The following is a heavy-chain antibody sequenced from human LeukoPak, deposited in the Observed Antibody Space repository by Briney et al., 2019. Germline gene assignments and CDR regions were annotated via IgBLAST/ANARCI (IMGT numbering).Heavy chain of an antibody. Sequence: PSETLSLTCTVSGGSISSSSYYWGWIRQPPGKGLEWIGSIYYSGSTYYNPSLKSRVTISVDTSKNQFSLKLSSVTAADTAVYYCARYSATFFTYYFDYWGQGTLVTVSS. D-gene: IGHD2-21*01. V-gene: IGHV4-39*01. CDR2: IYYSGST. CDR1: GGSISSSSYY. J-gene: IGHJ4*02. CDR3: ARYSATFFTYYFDY.